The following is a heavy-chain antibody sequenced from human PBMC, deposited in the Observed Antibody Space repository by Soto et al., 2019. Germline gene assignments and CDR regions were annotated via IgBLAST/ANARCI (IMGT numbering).Heavy chain of an antibody. CDR1: GYTFTNYG. CDR2: ISAYNGNT. V-gene: IGHV1-18*01. CDR3: ARGYYYDSSGHEVFHY. D-gene: IGHD3-22*01. J-gene: IGHJ4*02. Sequence: ASVKVSCKPSGYTFTNYGISWVRQAPGQGLEWMGWISAYNGNTNYAQRLQGRVTMTPDTSTSTAYMELRSLRSDDTAVYYCARGYYYDSSGHEVFHYWGQGTLVTVSS.